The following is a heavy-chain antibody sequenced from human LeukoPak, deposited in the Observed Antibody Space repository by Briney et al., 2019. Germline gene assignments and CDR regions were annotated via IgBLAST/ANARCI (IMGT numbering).Heavy chain of an antibody. Sequence: PGGSLRLSCAASGFTFSDHYMDWVRQAPGKGLEWAGRTRNKANSYTTEYAASVKGRFTISRDDSKNSLYLQMNSLKTEDTAVYYCARVYGDYYFDYWGQGTLVTVSS. J-gene: IGHJ4*02. CDR3: ARVYGDYYFDY. D-gene: IGHD4-17*01. CDR2: TRNKANSYTT. CDR1: GFTFSDHY. V-gene: IGHV3-72*01.